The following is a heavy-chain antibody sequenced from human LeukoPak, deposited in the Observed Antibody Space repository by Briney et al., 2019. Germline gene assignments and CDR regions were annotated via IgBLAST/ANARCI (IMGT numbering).Heavy chain of an antibody. Sequence: ASVKLSCKASGYTFINYAVNWGRQAPGQRLEWMGWINAGNGNTKYSQKFQGRVTITRDTSASTAYMELSSLRSEDTAVYYCARALYDILTGYSTFDYWGQGTLVTVSS. CDR1: GYTFINYA. J-gene: IGHJ4*02. CDR3: ARALYDILTGYSTFDY. D-gene: IGHD3-9*01. V-gene: IGHV1-3*01. CDR2: INAGNGNT.